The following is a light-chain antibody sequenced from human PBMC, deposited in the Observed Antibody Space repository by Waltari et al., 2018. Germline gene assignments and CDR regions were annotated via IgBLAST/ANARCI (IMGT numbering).Light chain of an antibody. CDR2: GAS. J-gene: IGKJ1*01. Sequence: DIVLAQSPGTLSLSPGERATLPCRASQTVTSNYLSWYQQKPGQAPRLLIFGASTRATGIPDRFSGSGSGTDFTLTITRLEPEDFAVYYCQQYASSRTFGQGTRVEIK. V-gene: IGKV3-20*01. CDR3: QQYASSRT. CDR1: QTVTSNY.